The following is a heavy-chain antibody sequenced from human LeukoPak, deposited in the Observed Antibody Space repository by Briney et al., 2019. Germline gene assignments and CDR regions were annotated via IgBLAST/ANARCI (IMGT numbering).Heavy chain of an antibody. CDR1: GGSISSYY. CDR2: IYYSGST. J-gene: IGHJ3*02. Sequence: SETLSLTCTVSGGSISSYYWSWIRQPPGKGLEWIGYIYYSGSTNYNPSLKSRVTISVDTSKNQFSLKLSSVTAADTAVYYCARETHLYEAFDIWGQGTMVTVSS. V-gene: IGHV4-59*01. CDR3: ARETHLYEAFDI.